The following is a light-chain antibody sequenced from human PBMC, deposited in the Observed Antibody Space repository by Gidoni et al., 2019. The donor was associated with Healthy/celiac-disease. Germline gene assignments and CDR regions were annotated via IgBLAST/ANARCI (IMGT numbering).Light chain of an antibody. CDR1: QSVSSN. Sequence: EIVMTQSPATLSVSPGERATLSCRASQSVSSNLAWYQQKPGQATRLLIYGASTRATGIPARCSGSGSGTEFTLTISSLQSEDFAVYYCQQYNNWPPYTFGQGTKLEIK. CDR3: QQYNNWPPYT. CDR2: GAS. V-gene: IGKV3-15*01. J-gene: IGKJ2*01.